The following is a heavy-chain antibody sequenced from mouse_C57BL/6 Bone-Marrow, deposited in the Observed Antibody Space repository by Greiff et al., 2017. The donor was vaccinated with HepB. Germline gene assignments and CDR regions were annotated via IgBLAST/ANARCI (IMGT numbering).Heavy chain of an antibody. CDR1: GFTFSSYA. CDR3: TRARGSNYGFAY. CDR2: ISSGGDYI. J-gene: IGHJ3*01. Sequence: DVMLVESGEGLVKPGGSLKLSCAASGFTFSSYAMSWVRQTPEKRLEWVAYISSGGDYIYYADTVKGRFTISRDNARNTLYLQMSSLKSEDTAMYYCTRARGSNYGFAYWGQGTLVTVSA. V-gene: IGHV5-9-1*02. D-gene: IGHD2-5*01.